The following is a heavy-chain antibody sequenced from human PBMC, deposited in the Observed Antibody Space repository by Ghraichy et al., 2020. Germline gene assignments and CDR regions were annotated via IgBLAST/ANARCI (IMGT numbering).Heavy chain of an antibody. Sequence: ETLSLTCAVYGDSLSGYFWTWIRQPPGKGLEWIGEINHDGDTIYNPSLKSRVTISVDTSRNQFSLSLASVTAADRAAYYCARELRDDSTGYYYFDLWGQGSLVTVSS. D-gene: IGHD3-22*01. CDR3: ARELRDDSTGYYYFDL. J-gene: IGHJ4*02. CDR1: GDSLSGYF. CDR2: INHDGDT. V-gene: IGHV4-34*01.